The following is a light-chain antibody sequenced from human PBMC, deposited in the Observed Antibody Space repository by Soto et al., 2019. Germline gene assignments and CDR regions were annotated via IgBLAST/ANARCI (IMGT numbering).Light chain of an antibody. J-gene: IGLJ3*02. CDR3: SSYTSSSTLV. Sequence: QSALTQPASVSGSPGQSITISCTGTSSDVGGYNYVSWYQHHPGKAPKLMIYEVSYRPSGVSNRFSGSKSGNTASLTISGLQAEYEADYYCSSYTSSSTLVFGGGTKLTVL. V-gene: IGLV2-14*01. CDR1: SSDVGGYNY. CDR2: EVS.